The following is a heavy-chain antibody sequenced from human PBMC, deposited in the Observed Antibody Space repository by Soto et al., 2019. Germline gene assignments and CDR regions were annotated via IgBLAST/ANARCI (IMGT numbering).Heavy chain of an antibody. D-gene: IGHD5-12*01. Sequence: GGSLRLSCAASGFTFSSYAMHWVRQAPGKGLEWVAVISYDVSNKYYADSVKGRFTISRDNSKNTLYLQMNSLRAEDTAVYYCARDRRRIIGLHDAFDIWGQGTMVTVSS. CDR2: ISYDVSNK. V-gene: IGHV3-30-3*01. CDR1: GFTFSSYA. CDR3: ARDRRRIIGLHDAFDI. J-gene: IGHJ3*02.